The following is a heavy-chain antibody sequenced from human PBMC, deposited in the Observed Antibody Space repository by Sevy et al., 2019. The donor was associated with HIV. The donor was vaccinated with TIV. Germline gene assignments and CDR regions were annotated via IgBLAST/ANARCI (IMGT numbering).Heavy chain of an antibody. CDR2: FYYTGGS. CDR1: XXXINSDH. CDR3: ARRNXFDX. J-gene: IGHJ3*02. Sequence: SETLSLTCTVSXXXINSDHWNWIRQPPGKGLEWIGYFYYTGGSNYNPSLKNRVTISVDRTRNQFSLNLTSVTAADTHVYYCARRNXFDXWGQGTMVTVSS. D-gene: IGHD2-21*01. V-gene: IGHV4-59*08.